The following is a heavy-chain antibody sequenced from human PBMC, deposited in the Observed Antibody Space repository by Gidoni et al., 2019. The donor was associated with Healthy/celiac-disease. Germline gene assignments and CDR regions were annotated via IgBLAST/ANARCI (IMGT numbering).Heavy chain of an antibody. D-gene: IGHD2-15*01. CDR3: ARDKGYCSGGSCRYFDY. CDR1: VGTFISYA. CDR2: IIPNFGTA. V-gene: IGHV1-69*01. J-gene: IGHJ4*02. Sequence: QVQLVQSGAEVKKPGSSVKVSCKASVGTFISYAISWVRQAPGQGLEWMVGIIPNFGTANYAQKFQGRVTITADESTSTAYMELSSLRSEDTAVYYCARDKGYCSGGSCRYFDYWGQGTLVTVSS.